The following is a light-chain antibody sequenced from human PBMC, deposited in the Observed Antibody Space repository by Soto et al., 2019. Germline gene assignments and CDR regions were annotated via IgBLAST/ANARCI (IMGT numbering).Light chain of an antibody. CDR2: RAS. CDR1: QSISDR. CDR3: QQYNLYSAIT. V-gene: IGKV1-5*03. Sequence: DIRLTQSPSTPSASVGDRVTITCRASQSISDRLAWYQQKSGKAPRLLIYRASSLENEVPSRFSGSGSGTEFTLTISSLQPDDFATYYCQQYNLYSAITFGQGTKLEI. J-gene: IGKJ2*01.